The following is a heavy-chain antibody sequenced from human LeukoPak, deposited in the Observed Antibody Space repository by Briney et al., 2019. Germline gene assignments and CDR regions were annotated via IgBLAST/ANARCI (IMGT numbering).Heavy chain of an antibody. CDR2: INHSGST. V-gene: IGHV4-34*01. CDR1: GGSFSGYY. Sequence: SETLSLTCAVYGGSFSGYYWSWIRQPPGKGLEWIGEINHSGSTNYNPSLKSRVTISVDTSKNQFSLELSSVTAADTAVYYCARQANHWGQGTLVTVSS. CDR3: ARQANH. J-gene: IGHJ4*02.